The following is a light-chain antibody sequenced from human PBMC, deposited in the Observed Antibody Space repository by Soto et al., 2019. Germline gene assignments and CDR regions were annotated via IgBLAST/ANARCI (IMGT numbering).Light chain of an antibody. Sequence: EIVLTQSPGTLSLSPGERATLSCRARQSVSSSYLAWYQQKPGQAPRLLIYCASSRATGIPDRFSGSGSVTDFTLTISRREPEDFAVDCCQQYGSSPGTFGQGTKVEIK. CDR1: QSVSSSY. J-gene: IGKJ1*01. CDR2: CAS. V-gene: IGKV3-20*01. CDR3: QQYGSSPGT.